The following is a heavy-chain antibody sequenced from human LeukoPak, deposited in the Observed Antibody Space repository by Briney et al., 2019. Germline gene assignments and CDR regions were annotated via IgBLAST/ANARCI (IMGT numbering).Heavy chain of an antibody. CDR3: AKDGGEHGLALL. Sequence: SETLSLTCTVSGGSISSSSYYWGWIRQPPGKGLEWIGSIYYSGSTYYIPSLKSRLTISVDTSKNQFSLKLSSVTAADTAVYYCAKDGGEHGLALLWGQGTLVTVSS. D-gene: IGHD3/OR15-3a*01. V-gene: IGHV4-39*07. CDR2: IYYSGST. J-gene: IGHJ4*02. CDR1: GGSISSSSYY.